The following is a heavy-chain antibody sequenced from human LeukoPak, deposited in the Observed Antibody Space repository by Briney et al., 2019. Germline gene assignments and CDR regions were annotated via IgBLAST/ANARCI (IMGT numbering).Heavy chain of an antibody. Sequence: GSLRLSCAASGFTFRGYWMSWVRQAPGKGLEWIGSIYYSGSTYYNPSLKSRVTISVDTSKNQFSLKLSSVTAADTAVYYCARDRTEYSSSSHLNWFDPWGQGTLVTVSS. CDR3: ARDRTEYSSSSHLNWFDP. CDR1: GFTFRGYW. J-gene: IGHJ5*02. CDR2: IYYSGST. D-gene: IGHD6-6*01. V-gene: IGHV4-39*07.